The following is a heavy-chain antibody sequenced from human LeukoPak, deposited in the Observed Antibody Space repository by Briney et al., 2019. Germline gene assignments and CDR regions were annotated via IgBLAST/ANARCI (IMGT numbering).Heavy chain of an antibody. D-gene: IGHD6-19*01. CDR2: INPGDSDT. J-gene: IGHJ4*02. V-gene: IGHV5-51*01. Sequence: GESLQISCKGSGSSFNTYWIGCVRQLPGEGLEWMGIINPGDSDTRYNPSFQGQVTISADRSISTAFLQWSSLRASDTAMYYCARQIGSSGWLWGQGTLVTVSS. CDR1: GSSFNTYW. CDR3: ARQIGSSGWL.